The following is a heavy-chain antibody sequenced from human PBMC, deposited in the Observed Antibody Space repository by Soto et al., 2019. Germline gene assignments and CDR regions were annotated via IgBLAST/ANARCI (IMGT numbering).Heavy chain of an antibody. Sequence: QPGGSLRLSCTASAFNFADYPMNRVRQVPGKGLEWVGFIRARAHGGTTDYAASVKGRFTISRDDSKSIAYLQMNSLKTEDTALYCCTRAYDSSTLDYWGQGTRVTVSS. CDR2: IRARAHGGTT. D-gene: IGHD6-13*01. V-gene: IGHV3-49*04. CDR3: TRAYDSSTLDY. CDR1: AFNFADYP. J-gene: IGHJ4*02.